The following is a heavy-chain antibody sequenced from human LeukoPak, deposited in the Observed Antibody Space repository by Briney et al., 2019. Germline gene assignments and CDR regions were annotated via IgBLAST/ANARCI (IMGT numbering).Heavy chain of an antibody. CDR3: AGELTGTNWFDP. CDR1: GFTFSSYS. Sequence: GGSLRLSCAASGFTFSSYSMNWVRQAPGKGLEWVSSISSSSSYIYYADSVKGRFTISRDNAKNSLYLQMNSLRAEDTAVYYCAGELTGTNWFDPWGQGTLVTVSS. V-gene: IGHV3-21*01. CDR2: ISSSSSYI. J-gene: IGHJ5*02. D-gene: IGHD1-7*01.